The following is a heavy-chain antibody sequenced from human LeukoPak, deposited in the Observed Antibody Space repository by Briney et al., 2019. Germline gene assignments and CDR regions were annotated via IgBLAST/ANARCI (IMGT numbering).Heavy chain of an antibody. J-gene: IGHJ6*02. D-gene: IGHD6-19*01. CDR2: IYYSGST. V-gene: IGHV4-31*03. CDR1: GGSISSGGYY. Sequence: PSETLSLTCTVSGGSISSGGYYWSWIRQHPGKGLEWIGYIYYSGSTYYNPSLKSRVTISVDTSKNQFSLKLSSVTAADTAVYYCARHQQWLVLWFSGMDVWGQGTTVTVSS. CDR3: ARHQQWLVLWFSGMDV.